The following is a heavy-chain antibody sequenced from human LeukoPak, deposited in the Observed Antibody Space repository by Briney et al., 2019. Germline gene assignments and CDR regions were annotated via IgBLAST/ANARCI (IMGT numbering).Heavy chain of an antibody. CDR3: ARGSPYDFWSGYYYYYFDY. J-gene: IGHJ4*02. Sequence: ASVKVSCKASGYTFTSYDINWVRQATGQGLKWMGWMNPNSGNTGYAQKFQGRVTMTRNTSISTAYMELSSLRSEDTAVYYCARGSPYDFWSGYYYYYFDYWGQGTLVTVSS. V-gene: IGHV1-8*01. CDR2: MNPNSGNT. D-gene: IGHD3-3*01. CDR1: GYTFTSYD.